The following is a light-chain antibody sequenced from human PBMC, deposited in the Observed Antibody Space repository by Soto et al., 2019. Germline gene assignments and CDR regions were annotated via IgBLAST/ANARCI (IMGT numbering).Light chain of an antibody. Sequence: QSVLTQPPSASGSPGQSVTISCTGTSSDVGSYRYVSWYQQHPGKGPRLIIFEVNKRPSGVPDRFSGSKSGNTASLTVSGLQAEDEADYYCSSYASGNSVVFGSGTKLTVL. V-gene: IGLV2-8*01. J-gene: IGLJ1*01. CDR1: SSDVGSYRY. CDR2: EVN. CDR3: SSYASGNSVV.